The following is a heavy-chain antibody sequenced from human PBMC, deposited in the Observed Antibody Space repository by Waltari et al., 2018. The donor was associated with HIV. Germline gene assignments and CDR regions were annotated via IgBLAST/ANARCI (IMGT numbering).Heavy chain of an antibody. CDR2: IWYDGSNK. D-gene: IGHD4-17*01. CDR1: GFTFNNYG. CDR3: ARAAYGDYNSFDY. Sequence: QVQLVESGGGVVQPGRSLRLSCAASGFTFNNYGMHWVRQAPGKGLGGVAVIWYDGSNKYYADSVKGRFTISRDNSKNTVYLQMNSLRAEDTAVYYCARAAYGDYNSFDYWGQGTLATVSS. J-gene: IGHJ4*02. V-gene: IGHV3-33*01.